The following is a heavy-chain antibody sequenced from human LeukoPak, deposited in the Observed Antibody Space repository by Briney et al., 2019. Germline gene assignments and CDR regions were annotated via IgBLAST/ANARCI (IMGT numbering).Heavy chain of an antibody. J-gene: IGHJ4*02. CDR1: GFTVSSYG. D-gene: IGHD5-12*01. V-gene: IGHV3-30*18. CDR2: ISYDGSDK. CDR3: AKEAWKGWLRSFYYFES. Sequence: GGSLRLSCAASGFTVSSYGMHWVRQAPGKGLEWVAVISYDGSDKYYADSAKGRFTISRDKSKNTVYLQMNSLRVEDTAVYYCAKEAWKGWLRSFYYFESWGQGTLVTVSS.